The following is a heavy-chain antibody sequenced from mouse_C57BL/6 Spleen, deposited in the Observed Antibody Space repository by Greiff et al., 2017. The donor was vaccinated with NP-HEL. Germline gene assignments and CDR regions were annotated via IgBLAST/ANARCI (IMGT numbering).Heavy chain of an antibody. D-gene: IGHD2-5*01. J-gene: IGHJ4*01. Sequence: VQLQQPGAELVKPGASVKMSCKASGYTFTSYWITWVKQRPGQGLEWIGDIYPGSGSTNSNEKFKSKATLTVDTSSSTAYMQLSSLTSEDSAVYYCARRSNYGDAMDYWGQGTSVTVSS. CDR3: ARRSNYGDAMDY. CDR2: IYPGSGST. CDR1: GYTFTSYW. V-gene: IGHV1-55*01.